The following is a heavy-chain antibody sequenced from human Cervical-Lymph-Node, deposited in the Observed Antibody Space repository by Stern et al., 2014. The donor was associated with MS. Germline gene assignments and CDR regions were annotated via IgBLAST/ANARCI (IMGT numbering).Heavy chain of an antibody. V-gene: IGHV4-39*01. Sequence: QLQLQESGPGLVKPSETLSLTCTVSGGSISSSSYYWGWIRQPPGNGLEWIGSIYYSGSTYYNPSLKSRVTIPVDPPKNESSLRLASVTAADTAVYYCASPYYDYVWGSYRYTGFDYWGQGTLVTVSS. CDR1: GGSISSSSYY. CDR3: ASPYYDYVWGSYRYTGFDY. J-gene: IGHJ4*02. D-gene: IGHD3-16*02. CDR2: IYYSGST.